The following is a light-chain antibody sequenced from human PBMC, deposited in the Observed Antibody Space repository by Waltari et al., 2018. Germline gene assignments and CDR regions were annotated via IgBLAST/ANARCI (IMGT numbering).Light chain of an antibody. CDR1: SSAVGNYYF. CDR3: CSYAGFSTLL. Sequence: QSALTQPRSVSGSPGQSVAISCTGTSSAVGNYYFASWYQQHPGESPRLIISDVNKRPSGVPDRFSGSKSGNTASLTISGLQADDEADYYGCSYAGFSTLLFGGGTRLTVL. CDR2: DVN. V-gene: IGLV2-11*01. J-gene: IGLJ2*01.